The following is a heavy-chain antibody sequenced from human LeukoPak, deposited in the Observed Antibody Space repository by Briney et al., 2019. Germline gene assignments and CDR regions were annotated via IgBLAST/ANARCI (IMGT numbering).Heavy chain of an antibody. CDR2: ISYDGSNK. Sequence: GGSLRLSCAASGFTFSSYGMHWVRQAPGKGLEWVAVISYDGSNKYYADSVKGRFTISRDDAKNSLYLQMNSLRAEDTAIYYCAKVPRQHDNWFDPWGQGTLVTVSS. J-gene: IGHJ5*02. V-gene: IGHV3-30*18. CDR1: GFTFSSYG. D-gene: IGHD3-9*01. CDR3: AKVPRQHDNWFDP.